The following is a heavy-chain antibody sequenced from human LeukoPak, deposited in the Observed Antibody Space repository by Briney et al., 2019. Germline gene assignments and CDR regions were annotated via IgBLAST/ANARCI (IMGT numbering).Heavy chain of an antibody. Sequence: SQTLSLTCDISGDSVSRDTAAWSWIRQSPSRGLEWLGRTYYRFKWFNDYAPSVKSRITINADTSKNQFSLKLSSVTAADTAVYYCARARITIFGVGRPKVAFDIWGQGTMVTVSS. V-gene: IGHV6-1*01. CDR3: ARARITIFGVGRPKVAFDI. CDR1: GDSVSRDTAA. D-gene: IGHD3-3*01. CDR2: TYYRFKWFN. J-gene: IGHJ3*02.